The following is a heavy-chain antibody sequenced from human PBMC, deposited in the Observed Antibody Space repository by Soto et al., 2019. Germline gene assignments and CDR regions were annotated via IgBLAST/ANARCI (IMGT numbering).Heavy chain of an antibody. CDR2: IYYSGST. Sequence: PSETLSLSCSVSGGSISSRSYYWGWIRQPPGKGLEWIGSIYYSGSTYYNPSLKSRVTISVDTSKNQFSLKLSSVTAADTAVYYCAREQYQLLNYYYYGMDVWGQGTTVTVS. V-gene: IGHV4-39*07. J-gene: IGHJ6*02. CDR3: AREQYQLLNYYYYGMDV. D-gene: IGHD2-2*01. CDR1: GGSISSRSYY.